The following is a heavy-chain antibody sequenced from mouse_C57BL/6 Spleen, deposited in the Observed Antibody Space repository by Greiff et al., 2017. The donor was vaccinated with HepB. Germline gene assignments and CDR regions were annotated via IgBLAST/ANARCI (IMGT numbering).Heavy chain of an antibody. Sequence: QVQLKQPGAELVKPGASVKLSCKASGYTFTSYWMHWVKQRPGQGLEWIGMIHPNSGSTNYNEKLKSKGTLTVDKSSRTAYVQRSSLTAEDSAVYYCARKDAMDYWGQGTSDTVSS. CDR1: GYTFTSYW. J-gene: IGHJ4*01. V-gene: IGHV1-64*01. CDR2: IHPNSGST. CDR3: ARKDAMDY.